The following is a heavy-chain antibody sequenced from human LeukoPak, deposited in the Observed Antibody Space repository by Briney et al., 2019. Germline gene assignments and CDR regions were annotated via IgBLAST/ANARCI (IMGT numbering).Heavy chain of an antibody. J-gene: IGHJ4*02. Sequence: GRSLRLSCTASGFTFGDYAMSWVRQAPGKGLEWVGFIRSKAYGGTTEYAASVKGRFTISRDDSKSIAYLQMNSLKTEDTAVYYCAKETRGSYSDYWGQGTLVTVSS. D-gene: IGHD1-26*01. CDR1: GFTFGDYA. CDR2: IRSKAYGGTT. V-gene: IGHV3-49*04. CDR3: AKETRGSYSDY.